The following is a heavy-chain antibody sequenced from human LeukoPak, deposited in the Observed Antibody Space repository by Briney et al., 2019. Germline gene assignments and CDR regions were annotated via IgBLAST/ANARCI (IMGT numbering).Heavy chain of an antibody. CDR2: IYYSGST. V-gene: IGHV4-39*07. J-gene: IGHJ3*02. CDR3: AKSTGYGLVDI. D-gene: IGHD3-9*01. CDR1: GASISSSTYY. Sequence: KTSETLSLTCTVSGASISSSTYYWGWVRQPPGKGLEGIGSIYYSGSTYYNPSLKSRITISVDTSMTHFSLKLSSVPAADTAVYYCAKSTGYGLVDIWGPGTMVSVSS.